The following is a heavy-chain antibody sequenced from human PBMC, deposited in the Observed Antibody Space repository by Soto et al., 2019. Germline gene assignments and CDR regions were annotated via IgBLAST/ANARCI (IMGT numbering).Heavy chain of an antibody. CDR2: VYYSGAT. Sequence: ETLSLTCPVSGGSMDAYYWNWLRQPPGNAVEWIGYVYYSGATNYNPSLKSRVIMSVDPSKNQFYLKLTSATAADTAVFYCARDRDNFDINWFGPWGQGTLVTVYS. V-gene: IGHV4-59*12. CDR3: ARDRDNFDINWFGP. J-gene: IGHJ5*02. D-gene: IGHD3-22*01. CDR1: GGSMDAYY.